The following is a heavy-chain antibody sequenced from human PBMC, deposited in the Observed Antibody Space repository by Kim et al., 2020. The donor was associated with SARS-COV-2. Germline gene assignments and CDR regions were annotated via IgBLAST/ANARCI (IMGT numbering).Heavy chain of an antibody. Sequence: GGSLRLSCAASGFTFSSYAMHWVRQAPGKGLEWVAVISYDGSNKYYADSVKGRFTISRDNSKNTLYLQMNSLRAEDTAVSYCARDQSIEGYGDPDYWGQGTLVTVSS. CDR1: GFTFSSYA. J-gene: IGHJ4*02. CDR3: ARDQSIEGYGDPDY. CDR2: ISYDGSNK. V-gene: IGHV3-30-3*01. D-gene: IGHD4-17*01.